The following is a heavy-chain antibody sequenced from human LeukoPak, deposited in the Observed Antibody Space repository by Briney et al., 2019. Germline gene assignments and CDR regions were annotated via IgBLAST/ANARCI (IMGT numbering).Heavy chain of an antibody. CDR2: IWYDGSNK. Sequence: GGSLRLSCAASGFTFSSYGMHWVRQAPGKGLEWVAVIWYDGSNKYYADSVKGRFTISRDNSKNTLYLQMNSLRAEDTAVYYCARAAEGTRFDCWGQGTLVTVSS. CDR3: ARAAEGTRFDC. V-gene: IGHV3-33*01. CDR1: GFTFSSYG. J-gene: IGHJ4*02. D-gene: IGHD3-10*01.